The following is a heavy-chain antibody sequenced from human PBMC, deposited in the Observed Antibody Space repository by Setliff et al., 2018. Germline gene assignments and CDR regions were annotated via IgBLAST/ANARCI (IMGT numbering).Heavy chain of an antibody. CDR1: GGSLSNYY. J-gene: IGHJ2*01. CDR3: ARHHAQYYSDSSGYFYGDWYFDL. D-gene: IGHD3-22*01. CDR2: IYYSGTT. Sequence: SETLSLTCTVSGGSLSNYYWSWIRQPPGKGPEWIGYIYYSGTTNSIPSLKSRVTISVDTSKNQFSLKLSSVTAADTAVYYCARHHAQYYSDSSGYFYGDWYFDLWGRGTLVTVSS. V-gene: IGHV4-59*08.